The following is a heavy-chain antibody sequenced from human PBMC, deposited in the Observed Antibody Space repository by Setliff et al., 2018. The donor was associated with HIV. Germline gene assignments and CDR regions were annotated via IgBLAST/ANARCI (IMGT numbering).Heavy chain of an antibody. CDR2: ISGLGGGTI. V-gene: IGHV3-48*01. J-gene: IGHJ6*03. D-gene: IGHD3-3*02. Sequence: GSLRLSCATSGFTFDSYSIIWVRQAPGKGLEWVSYISGLGGGTIYYADSVSGRFTISRDDARNTVYLQLNSLRVEDTAVYYCAKQLSPHFYYYMDVWGNGTTVTVSS. CDR3: AKQLSPHFYYYMDV. CDR1: GFTFDSYS.